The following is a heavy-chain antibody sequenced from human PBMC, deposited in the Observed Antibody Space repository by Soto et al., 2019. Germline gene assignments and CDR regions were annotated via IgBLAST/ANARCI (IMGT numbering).Heavy chain of an antibody. J-gene: IGHJ4*02. V-gene: IGHV3-23*01. CDR3: AKGSTRSSSGSSYLLPTFDY. D-gene: IGHD1-26*01. CDR1: RFTFSNYA. CDR2: ISGSGGST. Sequence: SLRLSFSASRFTFSNYAMTLGRQATGQGLEWVSGISGSGGSTYYADSMKGRFTISRDNSKNMLFLQMDSLRAEDTAVYYCAKGSTRSSSGSSYLLPTFDYWGQGTLVTVSS.